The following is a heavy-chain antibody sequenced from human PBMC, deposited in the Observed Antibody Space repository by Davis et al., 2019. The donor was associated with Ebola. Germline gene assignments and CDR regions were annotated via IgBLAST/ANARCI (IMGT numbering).Heavy chain of an antibody. CDR3: AKDEIMLDAFDI. D-gene: IGHD2-15*01. CDR2: IKSKANSYAT. J-gene: IGHJ3*02. CDR1: GFTFTDYY. Sequence: GESLKISCAASGFTFTDYYMGWIRQAPGKGLEWVGRIKSKANSYATVYGASVNGRFTISRDNSKNTLYLQMNSLRADDTAVYYCAKDEIMLDAFDIWGQGTMVTVSS. V-gene: IGHV3-73*01.